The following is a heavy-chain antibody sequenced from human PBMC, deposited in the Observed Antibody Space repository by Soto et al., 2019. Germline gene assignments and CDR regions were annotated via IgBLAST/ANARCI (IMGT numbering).Heavy chain of an antibody. D-gene: IGHD2-15*01. CDR3: ARVTTVVVAAHYYYGMDV. CDR1: GYNFTSYG. J-gene: IGHJ6*02. CDR2: ISAYNGNT. Sequence: VASVKVSCRASGYNFTSYGSSWVRRAPGQGLEWMGWISAYNGNTNYVQKPQGSVTMTTDTSTSTAYMELRSLRSDDTAVYYCARVTTVVVAAHYYYGMDVWGQGTTVTVSS. V-gene: IGHV1-18*04.